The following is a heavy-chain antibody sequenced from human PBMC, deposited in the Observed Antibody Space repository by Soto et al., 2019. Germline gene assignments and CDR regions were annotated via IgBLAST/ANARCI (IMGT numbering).Heavy chain of an antibody. CDR2: IYYSGST. CDR1: GGSISSYY. Sequence: PSETLSLTCTVSGGSISSYYWSWIRQPPGKGLEWIGYIYYSGSTNYNPSLKSRVTISVDTSKNQFSLKLSSVTAADTAVYYCERVPFYGDYPYYYSYYMDVWGKGPTVTVSS. D-gene: IGHD4-17*01. J-gene: IGHJ6*03. CDR3: ERVPFYGDYPYYYSYYMDV. V-gene: IGHV4-59*01.